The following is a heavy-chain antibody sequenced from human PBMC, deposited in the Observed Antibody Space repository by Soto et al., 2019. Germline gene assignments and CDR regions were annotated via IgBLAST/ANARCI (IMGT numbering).Heavy chain of an antibody. V-gene: IGHV3-7*05. J-gene: IGHJ4*02. CDR2: IKQDGSDT. CDR3: ARDFSMVIVAPGY. Sequence: PGGSLRLSCAASGFTLRNSRMSWVRQAPGKGLEWVANIKQDGSDTYYVDSVKGRFTISRDNAKNSLYLQINALRAEDTAVYYCARDFSMVIVAPGYWGQGTLVTVSS. D-gene: IGHD5-12*01. CDR1: GFTLRNSR.